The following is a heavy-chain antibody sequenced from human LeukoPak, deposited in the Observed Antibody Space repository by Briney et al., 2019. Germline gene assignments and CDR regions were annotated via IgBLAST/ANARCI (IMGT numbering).Heavy chain of an antibody. CDR3: AREGRPYCAGDF. CDR1: GDSISSSNW. Sequence: SETLSLTCAVSGDSISSSNWWSWVRQPPGKGLEWIGEVSQSGITNYNPSLKSRVSVSIDKSRNQLSLRLNSVTAADTAIYYCAREGRPYCAGDFWGQGTLVTVSP. D-gene: IGHD1-1*01. V-gene: IGHV4-4*02. CDR2: VSQSGIT. J-gene: IGHJ4*02.